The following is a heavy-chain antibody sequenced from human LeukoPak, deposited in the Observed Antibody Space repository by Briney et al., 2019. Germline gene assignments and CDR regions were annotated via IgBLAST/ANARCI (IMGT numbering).Heavy chain of an antibody. J-gene: IGHJ4*02. CDR2: IYYSGST. V-gene: IGHV4-39*01. CDR1: GGSISSSSYY. Sequence: SETLSLTCTVSGGSISSSSYYWGWIRQPPGKGPEWIGSIYYSGSTYYNPSLKSRVTISVDTSKNQFSLKLSSVTAADTAVYYCAILYSSSWYGYFDYWGQGTLVTVSS. CDR3: AILYSSSWYGYFDY. D-gene: IGHD6-13*01.